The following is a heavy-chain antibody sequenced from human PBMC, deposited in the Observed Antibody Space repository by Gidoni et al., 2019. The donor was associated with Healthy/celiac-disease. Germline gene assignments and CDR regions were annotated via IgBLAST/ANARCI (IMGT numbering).Heavy chain of an antibody. J-gene: IGHJ6*02. CDR3: ATPLGTPADPLDLVRPILYGMDV. CDR2: FDPEDGET. V-gene: IGHV1-24*01. D-gene: IGHD2-2*01. CDR1: GYTLTELS. Sequence: QVQLVQSGAEVNKPGASVKVSCTGSGYTLTELSMLWLPQAPGKGREWMGGFDPEDGETIYAQKFQGRVTMTEDTSTDTAYMELSSLRSEDTAVYYCATPLGTPADPLDLVRPILYGMDVWGQGTTVTVSS.